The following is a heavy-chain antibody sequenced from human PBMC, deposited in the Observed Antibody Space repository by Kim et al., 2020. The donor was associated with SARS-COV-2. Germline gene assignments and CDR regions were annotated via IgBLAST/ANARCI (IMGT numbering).Heavy chain of an antibody. J-gene: IGHJ5*02. Sequence: DTVKGRFTISRDNAKNTLYLQMNSRRAEDTAVYYCAKESSGSSALNWFDPWGQGTLVTVSS. V-gene: IGHV3-23*01. D-gene: IGHD1-26*01. CDR3: AKESSGSSALNWFDP.